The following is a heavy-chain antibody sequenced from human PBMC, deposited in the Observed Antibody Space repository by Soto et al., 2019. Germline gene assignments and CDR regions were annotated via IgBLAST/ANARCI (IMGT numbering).Heavy chain of an antibody. Sequence: QVQLVQSGAEVKNPGASVKVSCKTSGYIFINYAMHWVRQAPGQRLEWMGWINGGSGKTEYSQSFQGRVTITRDTSASTVYMELISLTSEDTAVFYCARSGYSSGWYHWYFDLWGRGTLVTVSS. J-gene: IGHJ2*01. CDR3: ARSGYSSGWYHWYFDL. V-gene: IGHV1-3*01. D-gene: IGHD6-19*01. CDR2: INGGSGKT. CDR1: GYIFINYA.